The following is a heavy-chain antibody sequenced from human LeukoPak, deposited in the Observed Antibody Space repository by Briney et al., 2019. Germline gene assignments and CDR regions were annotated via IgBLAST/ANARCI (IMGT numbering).Heavy chain of an antibody. Sequence: AASVKVSCKASGYTFTSYHMHWVRQAPGKGLEWMGGFDPEDGETIYAQKFQGRVTMTEDTSTDTAYMELSSLRSEDTAVYYCATDLGRANYDILTVPNAFDIWGQGTMVTVSS. CDR2: FDPEDGET. CDR3: ATDLGRANYDILTVPNAFDI. J-gene: IGHJ3*02. V-gene: IGHV1-24*01. D-gene: IGHD3-9*01. CDR1: GYTFTSYH.